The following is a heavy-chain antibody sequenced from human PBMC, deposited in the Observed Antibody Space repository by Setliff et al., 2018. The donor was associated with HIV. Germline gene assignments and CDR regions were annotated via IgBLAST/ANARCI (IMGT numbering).Heavy chain of an antibody. D-gene: IGHD3-10*01. CDR2: ISRSSDII. J-gene: IGHJ4*02. Sequence: GGSLRLSCVASGFSFSTYGMSWVRQAPGKGLEWVSTISRSSDIIKYADSVEGRFTISRDNSKSTLYLQMSSLRVEDTAVYYCAKDRGDSDYWGQGTLVTVSS. CDR3: AKDRGDSDY. CDR1: GFSFSTYG. V-gene: IGHV3-23*01.